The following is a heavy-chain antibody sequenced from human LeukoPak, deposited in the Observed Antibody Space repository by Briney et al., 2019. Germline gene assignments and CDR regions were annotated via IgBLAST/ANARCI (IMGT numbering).Heavy chain of an antibody. CDR3: AREGSTSGTNWFDP. Sequence: SETLSLTCAVSDYSITSDYYWGWIRQPPGTGLEWIGSIYHSGSTYYNPSLKSRVTISVDTSKNQFSLKLTSVTAADTAVYYCAREGSTSGTNWFDPWGQGTLVTVSS. V-gene: IGHV4-38-2*02. CDR2: IYHSGST. J-gene: IGHJ5*02. CDR1: DYSITSDYY. D-gene: IGHD3-10*01.